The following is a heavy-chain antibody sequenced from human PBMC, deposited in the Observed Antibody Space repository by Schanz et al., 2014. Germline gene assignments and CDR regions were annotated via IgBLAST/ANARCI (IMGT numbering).Heavy chain of an antibody. CDR2: IWYDGNNK. J-gene: IGHJ3*02. D-gene: IGHD4-17*01. CDR1: GFMFSSYG. Sequence: QVQLVESGGGVVQPGRSLRLSCAASGFMFSSYGMHWVRQAPGKGLEWVAVIWYDGNNKYYADSVKGRFTISRDNSKNILYLQMNSLRAEDTALYYCAKDPHKDYGGKPQTFDIWGQGTMVTVSS. V-gene: IGHV3-33*06. CDR3: AKDPHKDYGGKPQTFDI.